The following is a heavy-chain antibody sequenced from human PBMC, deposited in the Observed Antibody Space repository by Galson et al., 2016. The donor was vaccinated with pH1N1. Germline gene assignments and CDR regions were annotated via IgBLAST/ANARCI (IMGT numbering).Heavy chain of an antibody. CDR3: ARARAPEYFDWLSYFDS. V-gene: IGHV4-61*09. D-gene: IGHD3-9*01. J-gene: IGHJ4*02. CDR1: GGSISSTDYY. Sequence: LSLPCTVSGGSISSTDYYWNWIRQPAGKGLEWIAYISYTGSTDYNPSLKSRVTISVDTSTNRFSLKLNSVTATDTAVYYCARARAPEYFDWLSYFDSWGQGTPVTVSS. CDR2: ISYTGST.